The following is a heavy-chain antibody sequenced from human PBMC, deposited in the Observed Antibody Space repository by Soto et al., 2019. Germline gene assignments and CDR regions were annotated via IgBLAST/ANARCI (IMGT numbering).Heavy chain of an antibody. CDR3: ARVGNYGASDPFDP. CDR1: GGSISSYY. D-gene: IGHD4-17*01. J-gene: IGHJ5*02. Sequence: QVQLQQSGPGLVKPSETLSLTCSVSGGSISSYYWTWIRQPPGKGLEWIGYIYYSGGTNYNPSLKSRVTISVDTSKNQFSLKMSSLTAVDTAVYYCARVGNYGASDPFDPWGQGTLVTVSS. CDR2: IYYSGGT. V-gene: IGHV4-59*01.